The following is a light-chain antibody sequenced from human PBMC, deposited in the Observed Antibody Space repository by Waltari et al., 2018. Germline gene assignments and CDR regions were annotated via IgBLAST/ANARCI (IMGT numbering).Light chain of an antibody. CDR2: SAS. V-gene: IGKV3-20*01. J-gene: IGKJ4*01. CDR3: QQYGGSPLT. Sequence: EIVLTQSPGTLSLSPGERATISCRASQSISSSHLAWYQQKPGQAPRLLIYSASSRATGIPDRFSGSGSVTDFTLTISRLEPEDFAVYYCQQYGGSPLTFGGGTTVEIK. CDR1: QSISSSH.